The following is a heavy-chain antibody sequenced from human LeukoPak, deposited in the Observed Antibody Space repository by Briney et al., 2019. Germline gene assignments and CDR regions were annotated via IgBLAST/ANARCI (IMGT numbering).Heavy chain of an antibody. D-gene: IGHD2-2*02. J-gene: IGHJ4*02. CDR1: GYTFTSYG. CDR3: AREGYCGRSSCYSPEKHFDY. V-gene: IGHV1-18*01. Sequence: ASVKVSCKASGYTFTSYGISWVRQAPGQGLEWMGWISAYNGNTNYAQKLQGRVTMTTDTSTSTAYMELRSLRSDDTAVYYCAREGYCGRSSCYSPEKHFDYWGQGTLVTVSS. CDR2: ISAYNGNT.